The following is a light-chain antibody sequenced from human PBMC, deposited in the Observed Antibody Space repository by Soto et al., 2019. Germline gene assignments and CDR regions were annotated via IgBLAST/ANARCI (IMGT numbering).Light chain of an antibody. Sequence: EIVLTQSPGTLSLSPVDGATLSCGSSQSVRSSYFAWYQQKPGQAPRLLIFGASTRAPGIPDRFSGSGSGTDFTLTISKLEPEDFALFYCQQYGNSPLTFGGGTKVDNK. CDR1: QSVRSSY. V-gene: IGKV3-20*01. CDR2: GAS. CDR3: QQYGNSPLT. J-gene: IGKJ4*01.